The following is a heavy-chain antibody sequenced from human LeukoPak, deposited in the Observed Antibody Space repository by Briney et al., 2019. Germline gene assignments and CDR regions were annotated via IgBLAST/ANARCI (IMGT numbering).Heavy chain of an antibody. D-gene: IGHD4-17*01. CDR1: GFTFSGYW. J-gene: IGHJ4*02. CDR3: ANQPKDDYGDYGLDY. Sequence: GGSLRLSCAASGFTFSGYWMSWLRQAPEKGLEWVANIKQDGGEKYYVDSVKGRFTISRDNSKNTLYLQMNSLRAEDTAVYYCANQPKDDYGDYGLDYWGQGTLVTVSS. V-gene: IGHV3-7*01. CDR2: IKQDGGEK.